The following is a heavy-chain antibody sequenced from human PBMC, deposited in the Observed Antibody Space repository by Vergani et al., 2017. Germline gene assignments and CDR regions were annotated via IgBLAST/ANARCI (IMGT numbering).Heavy chain of an antibody. CDR2: FYSSGIY. CDR3: ASDRSFLGCYFYIGL. Sequence: QVQLQESGPGLLKPSQTLSPTCTVSGDSISSDHLYWHWLRQPAGKGLEWIGRFYSSGIYNYNPSLKSRVSMSLDTSKNQFSLHLTSVTAADSATYCCASDRSFLGCYFYIGLWGQGALVNVSS. CDR1: GDSISSDHLY. V-gene: IGHV4-61*02. J-gene: IGHJ1*01. D-gene: IGHD1-26*01.